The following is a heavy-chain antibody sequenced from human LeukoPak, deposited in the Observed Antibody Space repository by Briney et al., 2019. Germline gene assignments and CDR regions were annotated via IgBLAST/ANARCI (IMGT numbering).Heavy chain of an antibody. V-gene: IGHV3-23*01. Sequence: GGSLRLSCVASGSTFSNYAMTWVRQAPGKALEWVSAISGSGGSTYYADSVKGRFTISRDNSKNTLYLQMNSLRAEDTAVYYCAKGARKYCTNGVCSYYFDYWGQGTLVTVSS. CDR1: GSTFSNYA. CDR2: ISGSGGST. D-gene: IGHD2-8*01. CDR3: AKGARKYCTNGVCSYYFDY. J-gene: IGHJ4*02.